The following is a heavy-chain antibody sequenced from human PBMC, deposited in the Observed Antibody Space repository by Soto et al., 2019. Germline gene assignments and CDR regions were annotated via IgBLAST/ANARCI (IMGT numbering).Heavy chain of an antibody. D-gene: IGHD3-9*01. CDR1: GLTFSSYA. CDR2: ISGSGGST. J-gene: IGHJ6*02. Sequence: EVQLLESGGGLVQPGGSLRLSCAASGLTFSSYAMSWVRQAPGKGLEWVSAISGSGGSTYYADSVKGRFTISRDNSKTTLYLQMNSLRAEDTAVYYCAKNVWGITIFGGMDVWGQGTTVTVSS. CDR3: AKNVWGITIFGGMDV. V-gene: IGHV3-23*01.